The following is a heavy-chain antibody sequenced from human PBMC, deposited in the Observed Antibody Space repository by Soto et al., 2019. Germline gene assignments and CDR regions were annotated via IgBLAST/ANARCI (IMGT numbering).Heavy chain of an antibody. V-gene: IGHV1-46*01. CDR2: INPSGGST. D-gene: IGHD3-10*01. CDR3: ARDRITMVRGVIIKWFGP. CDR1: GYTFTSYY. J-gene: IGHJ5*02. Sequence: ASVKVSCKASGYTFTSYYMHWVRQAPGQGLEWMGIINPSGGSTSYAQKFQGRVTMARDTSTSTVYMELSSLRSEDTAVYYCARDRITMVRGVIIKWFGPWGQGTLVTVSS.